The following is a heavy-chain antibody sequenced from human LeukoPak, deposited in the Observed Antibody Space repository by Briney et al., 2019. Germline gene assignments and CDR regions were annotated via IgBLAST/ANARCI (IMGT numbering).Heavy chain of an antibody. D-gene: IGHD3-16*01. Sequence: SQTLSLTCAISGDSVSSSSAAWNLIRQSPSRGLEWLGRTYYRSKWYNDYAVSVKSRITINPDTSKNQFSLQLNSVTPEDTAVYYCARVGHPWGIEDAFDIWGQGTMVTVSS. CDR1: GDSVSSSSAA. CDR3: ARVGHPWGIEDAFDI. J-gene: IGHJ3*02. V-gene: IGHV6-1*01. CDR2: TYYRSKWYN.